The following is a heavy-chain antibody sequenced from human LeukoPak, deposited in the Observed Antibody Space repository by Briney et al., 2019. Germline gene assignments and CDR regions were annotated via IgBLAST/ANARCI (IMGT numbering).Heavy chain of an antibody. CDR1: GFTFSSYS. Sequence: GGSLRLSCAASGFTFSSYSMNWVRQAPGKGLEWVSSISSSSSYIYYADSVKGRFTISGDNAKNSLYLQMNSLRAEDTAVYYCARGPQGYCSTTSCSNDYWGQGTLVTVSS. J-gene: IGHJ4*02. CDR2: ISSSSSYI. D-gene: IGHD2-2*01. V-gene: IGHV3-21*01. CDR3: ARGPQGYCSTTSCSNDY.